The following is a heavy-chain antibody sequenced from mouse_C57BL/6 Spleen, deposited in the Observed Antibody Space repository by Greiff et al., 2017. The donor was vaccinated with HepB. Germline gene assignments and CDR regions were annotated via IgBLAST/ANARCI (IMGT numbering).Heavy chain of an antibody. CDR1: GYTFTDYN. J-gene: IGHJ2*01. Sequence: VQLKESGPELVKPGASVKIPCKASGYTFTDYNMDWVKQSHGKSLEWIGDINPNNGGTIYNQKFKGKATLTVDKSSSTAYMELRSLTSEDTAVYYCARARYYYGSSYGFDYWGQGTTLTVSS. CDR3: ARARYYYGSSYGFDY. CDR2: INPNNGGT. D-gene: IGHD1-1*01. V-gene: IGHV1-18*01.